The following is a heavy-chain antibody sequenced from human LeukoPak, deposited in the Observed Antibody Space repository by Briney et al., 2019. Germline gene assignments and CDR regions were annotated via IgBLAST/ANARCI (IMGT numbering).Heavy chain of an antibody. CDR3: VREARGYHYTYSDY. D-gene: IGHD5-18*01. J-gene: IGHJ4*02. CDR1: GFTLGGHD. Sequence: GGSLRLSCTASGFTLGGHDMHWVRQTTGDGLEWVAAVSAGHHAFYAGSVKGRFTVSREDAKNALYLQMNSLRAGDTAVYYCVREARGYHYTYSDYWGQGSLVTVSS. V-gene: IGHV3-13*01. CDR2: VSAGHHA.